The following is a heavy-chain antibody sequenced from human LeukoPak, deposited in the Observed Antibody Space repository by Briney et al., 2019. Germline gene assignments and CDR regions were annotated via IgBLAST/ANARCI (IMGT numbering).Heavy chain of an antibody. CDR2: IYYSWST. J-gene: IGHJ5*02. CDR1: GGSISSSSFY. CDR3: ARLVLGEYGWFDP. D-gene: IGHD3-16*01. Sequence: SETLSLTCTVSGGSISSSSFYWGWIRQPRGKGRGGIGSIYYSWSTYYNPSLKSRVTISVDTSKNQFSLKLSSVTAADTAVYYCARLVLGEYGWFDPWGQGTLVTVSS. V-gene: IGHV4-39*01.